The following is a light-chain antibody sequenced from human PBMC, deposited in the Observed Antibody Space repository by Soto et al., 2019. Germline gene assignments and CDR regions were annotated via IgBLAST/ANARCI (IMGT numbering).Light chain of an antibody. J-gene: IGKJ1*01. CDR1: QSVSSN. V-gene: IGKV3-15*01. CDR2: GAS. Sequence: ELVMTQSPATLSVSPGERATLSCMASQSVSSNLAWYQQKPGQAPRLLIYGASTRATGIPARFSGSGSGTEFTLTINSLQSDDFAVYHCQQYNNWWTFGQGTKVDIK. CDR3: QQYNNWWT.